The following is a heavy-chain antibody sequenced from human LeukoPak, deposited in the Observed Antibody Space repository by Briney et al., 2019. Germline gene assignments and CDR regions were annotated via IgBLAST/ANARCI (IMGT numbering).Heavy chain of an antibody. J-gene: IGHJ6*02. V-gene: IGHV1-2*06. D-gene: IGHD2-2*01. Sequence: ASVKVSCKASGYTFTGYYMHWVRQAPGQGLEWMGRINPNSGGTNYAQKFQGRVTMTRDTSISTAYMELSRLRSDDTAVYYCARGYCSSTSCYLGFWDYYYGMDVWGQGTTVTVSS. CDR3: ARGYCSSTSCYLGFWDYYYGMDV. CDR2: INPNSGGT. CDR1: GYTFTGYY.